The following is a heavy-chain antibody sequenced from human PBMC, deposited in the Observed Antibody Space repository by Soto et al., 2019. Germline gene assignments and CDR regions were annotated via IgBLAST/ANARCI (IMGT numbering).Heavy chain of an antibody. V-gene: IGHV3-23*01. CDR3: AKDLPGITMIVVDPIDY. J-gene: IGHJ4*02. CDR1: GFTFDDYA. CDR2: INWNSGSGGST. Sequence: GGSLRLSCAASGFTFDDYAMHWVRQVPGKGLEWVSGINWNSGSGGSTYYADSVKGRFTISRDNSKNTLYLQMNSLRAEDTAVYYCAKDLPGITMIVVDPIDYWGQGTLVTVSS. D-gene: IGHD3-22*01.